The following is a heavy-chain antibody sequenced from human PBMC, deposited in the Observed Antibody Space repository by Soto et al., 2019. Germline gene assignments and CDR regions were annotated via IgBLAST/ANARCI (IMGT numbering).Heavy chain of an antibody. V-gene: IGHV4-59*01. CDR1: GGSMRNYF. J-gene: IGHJ4*02. D-gene: IGHD6-13*01. Sequence: SETLSLTCTVSGGSMRNYFWTWIRQTPGKGLEWIGYIHYSGTTSFFPSYNPSLRSRVTISEDTSKNQFSLKLLSVTTADTAVYFCAAGEASSRNLAPYYLDFWGQGTLVTVSS. CDR3: AAGEASSRNLAPYYLDF. CDR2: IHYSGTT.